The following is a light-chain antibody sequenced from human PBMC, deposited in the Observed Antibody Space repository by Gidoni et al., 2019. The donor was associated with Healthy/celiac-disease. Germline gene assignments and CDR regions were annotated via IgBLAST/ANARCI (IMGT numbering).Light chain of an antibody. V-gene: IGKV1-33*01. CDR1: QDISNY. CDR3: QQYDKLPLT. Sequence: DIQMTQSPSSLSASVGDRVTITCQASQDISNYLNWYQLPSRFSGSGSGTDFTFTISSLQPEDIATYYCQQYDKLPLTFGGGTKVEIK. J-gene: IGKJ4*01.